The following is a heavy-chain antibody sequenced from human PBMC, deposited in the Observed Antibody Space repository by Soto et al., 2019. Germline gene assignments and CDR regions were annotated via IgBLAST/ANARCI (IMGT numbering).Heavy chain of an antibody. V-gene: IGHV3-48*03. J-gene: IGHJ3*02. Sequence: GGSLRLSCAASGFAFSSYEMIWVRQAPGKGLEWVSYISSSCSSIYYADSVKGRFTISRDNTKDSLFLQMNSLRAEDTAIYYCARGFDIWGQGTMVTVSS. CDR3: ARGFDI. CDR2: ISSSCSSI. CDR1: GFAFSSYE.